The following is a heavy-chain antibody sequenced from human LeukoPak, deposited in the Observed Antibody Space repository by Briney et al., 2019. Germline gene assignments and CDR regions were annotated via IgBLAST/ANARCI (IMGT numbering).Heavy chain of an antibody. Sequence: PSETLSLTCTVSGGSISSYYWSWIRQPPGKGLEWIGYIYYSGITNYNPSLKSRITISVDTSKNQFSLKLSSVTAADTAVYYCASSSGWYYYFDYWGQGTLVTVSS. D-gene: IGHD6-19*01. V-gene: IGHV4-59*01. J-gene: IGHJ4*02. CDR2: IYYSGIT. CDR1: GGSISSYY. CDR3: ASSSGWYYYFDY.